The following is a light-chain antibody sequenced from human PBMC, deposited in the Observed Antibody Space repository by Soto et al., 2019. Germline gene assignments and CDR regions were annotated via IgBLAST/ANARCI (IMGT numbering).Light chain of an antibody. CDR3: QPYGSSPPT. V-gene: IGKV3-20*01. CDR2: GAS. J-gene: IGKJ1*01. Sequence: MVLRQARGSRSLSPGERVALGCRGGQSVSNNYLAWYQQKHGQAPRLVTYGASSRATGIPDRSTASGSGPAPPPTITRLENEACAVYYGQPYGSSPPTFGQGTKVDIK. CDR1: QSVSNNY.